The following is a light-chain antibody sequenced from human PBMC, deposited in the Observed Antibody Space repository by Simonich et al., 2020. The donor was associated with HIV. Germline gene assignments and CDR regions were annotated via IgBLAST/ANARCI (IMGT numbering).Light chain of an antibody. Sequence: AIPLTQSPSSLSASVGARVTITCRASQGISSAFAWYQQKPGKAPKLLIYYASSLESGVPSRFSGSGSGTDFTLTISTLQPEDFATYYCQQFNSYPLTFGGGTKVEIK. CDR3: QQFNSYPLT. CDR2: YAS. V-gene: IGKV1-13*02. CDR1: QGISSA. J-gene: IGKJ4*01.